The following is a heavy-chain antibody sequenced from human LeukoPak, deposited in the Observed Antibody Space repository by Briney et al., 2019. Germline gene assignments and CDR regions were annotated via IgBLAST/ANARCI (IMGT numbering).Heavy chain of an antibody. D-gene: IGHD3-16*01. CDR2: ISRNGVAT. Sequence: HAGGSLRLSCEASGLSIGDYTMHWVRQVPGKGLEWVSLISRNGVATKYADSVKGRFTISRDNAKNSLYLQMNSLRAEDTASYYCARVSFGDPMITFGGVFSDYWGQGTLVTVSS. V-gene: IGHV3-43*01. J-gene: IGHJ4*02. CDR1: GLSIGDYT. CDR3: ARVSFGDPMITFGGVFSDY.